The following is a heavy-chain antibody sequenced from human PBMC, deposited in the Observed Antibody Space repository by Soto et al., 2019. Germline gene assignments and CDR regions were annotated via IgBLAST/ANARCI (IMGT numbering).Heavy chain of an antibody. V-gene: IGHV1-18*01. CDR3: ARDLPPVDY. J-gene: IGHJ4*02. CDR1: GCTFSSYF. CDR2: ISAYNGNT. Sequence: QVQLVQSGAEVKKPGASVKVSCKASGCTFSSYFISWVRQAPGQGLEWMGWISAYNGNTNYAQNPQGSITMTTDTSTSTAHMELRSLRSDDTAVYYCARDLPPVDYWGQGTLVTVSS.